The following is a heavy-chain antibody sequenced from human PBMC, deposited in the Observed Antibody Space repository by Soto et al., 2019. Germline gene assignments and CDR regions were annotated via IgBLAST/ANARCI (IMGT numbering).Heavy chain of an antibody. J-gene: IGHJ4*02. CDR3: AREGRSSYSSGWYYFDY. Sequence: ASVKVSCKASGYTFTSYYMHWVRQAPGQGLEWMGIINPSGGSTSYAQKFQGRVTMTRDTSTSTVYMELSSLRSEDTAVYYCAREGRSSYSSGWYYFDYWGQGTLVTVSS. V-gene: IGHV1-46*01. CDR1: GYTFTSYY. D-gene: IGHD6-19*01. CDR2: INPSGGST.